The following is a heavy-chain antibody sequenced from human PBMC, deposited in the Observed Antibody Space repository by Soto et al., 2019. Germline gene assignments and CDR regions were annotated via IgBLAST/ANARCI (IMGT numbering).Heavy chain of an antibody. CDR2: ISYDGSNK. CDR3: ARDRGYPALLDY. J-gene: IGHJ4*02. D-gene: IGHD5-12*01. V-gene: IGHV3-30-3*01. Sequence: QVQLVESGGGVVQPGRSLRLSCAASGFTFSSYAMHWVRQAPGKGLEWVAVISYDGSNKYYADSVKGRFTISRDNSKNTLYLQMNSLGAEDTAVYYCARDRGYPALLDYWGQGTLVTVSS. CDR1: GFTFSSYA.